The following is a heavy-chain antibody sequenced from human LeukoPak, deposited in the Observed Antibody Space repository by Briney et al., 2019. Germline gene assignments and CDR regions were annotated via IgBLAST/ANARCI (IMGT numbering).Heavy chain of an antibody. Sequence: GGSLRLSCAASGFTFSSYGMHWVRQAPGKGLEWVAVISYDGSNKQYADSVKGRFTISRDNSKNTLYLQMNSLRAEDTAVYYCAKSLEQRLVSEPATGYLGQGTLVTVSS. J-gene: IGHJ4*02. CDR2: ISYDGSNK. CDR3: AKSLEQRLVSEPATGY. V-gene: IGHV3-30*18. D-gene: IGHD6-13*01. CDR1: GFTFSSYG.